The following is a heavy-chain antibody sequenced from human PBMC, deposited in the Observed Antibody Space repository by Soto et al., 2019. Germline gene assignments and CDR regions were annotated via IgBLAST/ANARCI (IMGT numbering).Heavy chain of an antibody. D-gene: IGHD2-15*01. J-gene: IGHJ6*02. CDR2: INSDGSST. CDR3: ARGERGYCSGGSCYSYYYYGMDV. V-gene: IGHV3-74*01. Sequence: GGSLRLSCAASGFTLSSYWMHWVRQAPGKGLVWVSRINSDGSSTSYADSVKGRFTISRDNAKNTLYLQMNSLRAEDTAVYYCARGERGYCSGGSCYSYYYYGMDVWGQGTTVTVSS. CDR1: GFTLSSYW.